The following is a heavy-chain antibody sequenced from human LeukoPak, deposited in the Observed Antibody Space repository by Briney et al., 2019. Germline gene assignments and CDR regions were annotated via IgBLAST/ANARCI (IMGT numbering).Heavy chain of an antibody. Sequence: PSETLSLTCTVSGDSVSGYYGSWIRQPPGKGLEWIGYFYTSANTNYNPSLKRRVTMSVDTSKNQFSLKLTSVTAADTAVYYCARGLRDEERHYGYYYMDVWGKGTTVTVSS. D-gene: IGHD3-22*01. CDR1: GDSVSGYY. V-gene: IGHV4-4*09. CDR3: ARGLRDEERHYGYYYMDV. CDR2: FYTSANT. J-gene: IGHJ6*03.